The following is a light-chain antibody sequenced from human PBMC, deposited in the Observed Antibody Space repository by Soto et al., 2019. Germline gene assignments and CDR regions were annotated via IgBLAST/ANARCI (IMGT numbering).Light chain of an antibody. Sequence: EIVLTQFPGTLSLSPGERATHSCRASQSVSSNYLGWFQQKPGQAPGLLIFGASYRDTGIPDRFSGSGSGTDFTLTISRLEPEDFAMYYCQQYGSSPGTFGQGTKVDIK. CDR2: GAS. V-gene: IGKV3-20*01. CDR3: QQYGSSPGT. CDR1: QSVSSNY. J-gene: IGKJ1*01.